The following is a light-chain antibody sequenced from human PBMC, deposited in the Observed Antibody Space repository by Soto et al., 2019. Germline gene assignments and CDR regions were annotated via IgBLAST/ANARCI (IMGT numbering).Light chain of an antibody. V-gene: IGKV3-15*01. CDR2: GAS. CDR3: QQYNNWPRT. Sequence: EIVMTQSPATLSVSPGERATLSCRASQDTSNNLVWYQQKPGQAPRLLIYGASTRATDIPARFSGSGSGTEFTLTISSLQSEDFAIYYCQQYNNWPRTFGQGTKVDIK. CDR1: QDTSNN. J-gene: IGKJ1*01.